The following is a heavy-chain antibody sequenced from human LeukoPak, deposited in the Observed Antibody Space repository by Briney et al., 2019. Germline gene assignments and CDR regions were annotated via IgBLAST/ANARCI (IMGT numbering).Heavy chain of an antibody. CDR3: ASSTPTGYSSGWYDY. Sequence: GGSLRLSCAASGFTVSSNYMSWVRQAPGKGLEWVSVIYSGGSTYYADSVKGRFTISRDNSKNTLYLQMNSLRAEDTAVYYCASSTPTGYSSGWYDYWGQGTLVTVSS. CDR2: IYSGGST. J-gene: IGHJ4*02. V-gene: IGHV3-66*01. CDR1: GFTVSSNY. D-gene: IGHD6-19*01.